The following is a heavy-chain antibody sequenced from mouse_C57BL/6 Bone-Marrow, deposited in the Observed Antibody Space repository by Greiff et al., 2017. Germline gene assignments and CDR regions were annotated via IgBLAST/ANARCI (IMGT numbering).Heavy chain of an antibody. J-gene: IGHJ3*01. D-gene: IGHD1-2*01. CDR2: SNPNNGGT. V-gene: IGHV1-26*01. Sequence: VQLKQSGPELVKPGASVKISCKASGYTFTDYYMNWVKQSHGKSLEWIGDSNPNNGGTSYNQKFKGKATLTVDKSSSTAYMELRSLTSEDSAVYYCARSPHYYRGFAYWGKGTLVTVSA. CDR1: GYTFTDYY. CDR3: ARSPHYYRGFAY.